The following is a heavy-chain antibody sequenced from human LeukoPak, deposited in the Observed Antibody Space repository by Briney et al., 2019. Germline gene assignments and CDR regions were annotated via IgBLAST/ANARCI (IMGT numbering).Heavy chain of an antibody. CDR2: ISAYNGNT. CDR3: ARDFATGYYYDSSGYVDY. D-gene: IGHD3-22*01. CDR1: GYTFTSYG. Sequence: ASVKVSCKASGYTFTSYGISWVRQAPGQGLEWMGWISAYNGNTNYAQKLQGRVTMTTDTSTSTAYMELRSLRSDDTAVYYCARDFATGYYYDSSGYVDYWGQGTLVTVSS. V-gene: IGHV1-18*01. J-gene: IGHJ4*02.